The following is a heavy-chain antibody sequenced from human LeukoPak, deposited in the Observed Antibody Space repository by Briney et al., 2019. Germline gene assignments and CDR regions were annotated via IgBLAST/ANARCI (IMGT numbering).Heavy chain of an antibody. CDR1: GFTFSSYW. Sequence: PGGSLRLSCAASGFTFSSYWMSWVRQAPGKGLEWVANIKQDGSEKYYVDSVKGRFTISRDNAKNSLYLQMNSLRVEDTAVYYCGRDPRDSAYSPLDYWGQGTLVTVSS. CDR3: GRDPRDSAYSPLDY. D-gene: IGHD3-22*01. CDR2: IKQDGSEK. J-gene: IGHJ4*02. V-gene: IGHV3-7*01.